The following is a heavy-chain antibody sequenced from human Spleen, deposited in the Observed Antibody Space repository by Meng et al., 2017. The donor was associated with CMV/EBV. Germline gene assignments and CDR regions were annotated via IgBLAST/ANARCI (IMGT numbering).Heavy chain of an antibody. CDR2: ISGSGGST. J-gene: IGHJ3*02. CDR1: GFTFSSYA. CDR3: AKDSSSWYGAFDI. D-gene: IGHD6-13*01. V-gene: IGHV3-23*01. Sequence: GESLKISCAASGFTFSSYAMSWVRQAPGKGLEWVSGISGSGGSTYYADSVKGRFTISRDNSKNTVHLQMNSLRAEDTAVYNCAKDSSSWYGAFDIWGQGTMVTVSS.